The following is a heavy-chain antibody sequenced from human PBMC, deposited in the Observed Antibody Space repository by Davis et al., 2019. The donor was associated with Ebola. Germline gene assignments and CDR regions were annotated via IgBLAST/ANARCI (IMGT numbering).Heavy chain of an antibody. J-gene: IGHJ6*02. CDR2: ISSSSSYI. CDR3: ARDRQILLWFRELLYAQSRGGMDV. Sequence: GESLKISCAASGFTFSSYSMNWVRQAPGKGLEWVSSISSSSSYIYYADSVKGRFTISRDNAKNSLYLQMNSLRAEDTAVYYCARDRQILLWFRELLYAQSRGGMDVWGQGTTVTVSS. V-gene: IGHV3-21*01. CDR1: GFTFSSYS. D-gene: IGHD3-10*01.